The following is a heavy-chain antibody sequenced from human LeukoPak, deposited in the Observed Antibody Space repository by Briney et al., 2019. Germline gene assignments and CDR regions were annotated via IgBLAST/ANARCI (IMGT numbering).Heavy chain of an antibody. Sequence: KPGGSLRLSCAASGFTFGSYSMNWVRQAPGKGLEWVSSISSSSNYIYYADSVKGRFTISRDNAKNSLCLQMNSLRAEDTAVYYCARGGLDLSSSDYWGQGTLVTVSS. CDR1: GFTFGSYS. CDR3: ARGGLDLSSSDY. J-gene: IGHJ4*02. V-gene: IGHV3-21*01. CDR2: ISSSSNYI. D-gene: IGHD6-6*01.